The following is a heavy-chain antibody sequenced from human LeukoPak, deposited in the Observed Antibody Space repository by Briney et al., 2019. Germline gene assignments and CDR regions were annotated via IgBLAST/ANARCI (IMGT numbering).Heavy chain of an antibody. D-gene: IGHD3-10*01. J-gene: IGHJ4*02. CDR3: ARGGYYYGSDPLDY. CDR1: GYTFTSYD. Sequence: ASVKVSCKASGYTFTSYDINWVRQATGQGLEWMGWMNPNSGNTGYAQKFQGRVTMTRNTSISTAYMELSSLRSEDTAVYYCARGGYYYGSDPLDYWGQGTLVTVSS. CDR2: MNPNSGNT. V-gene: IGHV1-8*01.